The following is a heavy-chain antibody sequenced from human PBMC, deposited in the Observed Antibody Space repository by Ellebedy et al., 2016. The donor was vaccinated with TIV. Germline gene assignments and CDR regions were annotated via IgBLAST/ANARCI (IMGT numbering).Heavy chain of an antibody. CDR3: AKAYCSGTSCHQRFDY. CDR1: GFTFSSYA. CDR2: ISGSGGST. V-gene: IGHV3-23*01. Sequence: GGSLRLXXAASGFTFSSYAMSWVRQAPGKGLEWVSAISGSGGSTYYADSVKGRFTISRDNSKNTLYVQMNSLRAEDTAVYYCAKAYCSGTSCHQRFDYWGQGTLVTVSS. D-gene: IGHD2-2*01. J-gene: IGHJ4*02.